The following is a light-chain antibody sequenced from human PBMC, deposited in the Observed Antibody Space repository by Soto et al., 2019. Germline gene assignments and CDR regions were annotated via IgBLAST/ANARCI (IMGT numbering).Light chain of an antibody. J-gene: IGKJ3*01. Sequence: EILLTQSPSTLTLSPGEGATLSCRASQSVSSYLAWYQQKPGQAPSLLIYDASNRATGIPARFSGSGSGTDFTLTISSLEPEDFAVYYCQVRSDWPPSFTFGPGTKVDIK. CDR1: QSVSSY. V-gene: IGKV3-11*01. CDR3: QVRSDWPPSFT. CDR2: DAS.